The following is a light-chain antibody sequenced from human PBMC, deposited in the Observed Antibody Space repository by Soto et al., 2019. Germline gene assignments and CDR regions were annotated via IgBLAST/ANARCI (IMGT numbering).Light chain of an antibody. CDR1: SSNIGSNT. CDR2: DNS. J-gene: IGLJ2*01. CDR3: AAWDDSLNGVV. V-gene: IGLV1-44*01. Sequence: QSVLTQPPSASGTPGQRVTISCSGSSSNIGSNTVNWYHQLPGTAPKLLIYDNSRRPSGVPDRFSGSKSGTSASLAISGLQAEDEADYYCAAWDDSLNGVVFGGGTKLTVL.